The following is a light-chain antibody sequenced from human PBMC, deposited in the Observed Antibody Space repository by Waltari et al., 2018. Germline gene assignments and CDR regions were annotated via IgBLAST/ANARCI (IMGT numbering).Light chain of an antibody. CDR1: QSISSW. Sequence: DLQMTQSPSTLSASVGDRVNITYRASQSISSWLAWYQQKPGKAPKLLIYKASSLESGVPSRFSGSGSGTEFTLTISSLQPDDFATYYCQQYNSYTWTFGQGTKVEIK. V-gene: IGKV1-5*03. CDR3: QQYNSYTWT. J-gene: IGKJ1*01. CDR2: KAS.